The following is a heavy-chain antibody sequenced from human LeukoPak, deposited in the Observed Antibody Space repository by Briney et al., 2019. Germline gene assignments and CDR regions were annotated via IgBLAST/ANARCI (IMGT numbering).Heavy chain of an antibody. CDR1: GGTFSSYA. J-gene: IGHJ2*01. CDR2: IIPILGTA. CDR3: ARVGGIVPAALDWYFDL. V-gene: IGHV1-69*13. D-gene: IGHD2-2*01. Sequence: SVKVSCKASGGTFSSYAISWVRQAPGQGLEWMGGIIPILGTANYAQKFQGRVTITADESTSTAYMELSSLRSEDTAVYYCARVGGIVPAALDWYFDLWGRGTLVTVSS.